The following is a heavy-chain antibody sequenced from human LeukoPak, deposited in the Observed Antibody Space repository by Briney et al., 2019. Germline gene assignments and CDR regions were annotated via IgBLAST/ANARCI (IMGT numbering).Heavy chain of an antibody. Sequence: PSETLSLTCAVSGYSIISGYYWGWIRQPPGKGLEWIGSIYHSGSTYYNPSLKSRVTISVDTSKNQFSLKLSSVTAADTAVYYCARPAYYYDSSGYYFDYWGQGTLVTVSS. V-gene: IGHV4-38-2*01. CDR1: GYSIISGYY. D-gene: IGHD3-22*01. CDR2: IYHSGST. CDR3: ARPAYYYDSSGYYFDY. J-gene: IGHJ4*02.